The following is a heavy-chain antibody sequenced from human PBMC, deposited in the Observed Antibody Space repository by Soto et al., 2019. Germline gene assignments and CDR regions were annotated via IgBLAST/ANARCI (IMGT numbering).Heavy chain of an antibody. CDR2: IYPGDSDT. Sequence: PGESLKISCKGSGYSFTSYWIGWVRQMPGKGLEWIGIIYPGDSDTRYSPSFQGQVTISADKSISTAYLQWSSLKASDTAMYYCARCGITMVRGVPLYYFDYWGQGTLVTVSS. J-gene: IGHJ4*02. CDR3: ARCGITMVRGVPLYYFDY. CDR1: GYSFTSYW. V-gene: IGHV5-51*01. D-gene: IGHD3-10*01.